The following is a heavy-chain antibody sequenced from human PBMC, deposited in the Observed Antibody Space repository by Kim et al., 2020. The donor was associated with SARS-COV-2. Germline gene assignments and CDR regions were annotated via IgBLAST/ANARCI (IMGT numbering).Heavy chain of an antibody. CDR1: GYTFTSYY. D-gene: IGHD3-10*01. V-gene: IGHV1-46*01. CDR2: INPSGGST. CDR3: ARDVGEVWGYMVPGVNYGMDV. Sequence: ASVKVSCKASGYTFTSYYMHWVRQAPGQGLEWMGIINPSGGSTSYAQKFQGRVTMTRDTSTSTVYMELSSLRSEDTAVYYCARDVGEVWGYMVPGVNYGMDVWGQGTTVTVSS. J-gene: IGHJ6*02.